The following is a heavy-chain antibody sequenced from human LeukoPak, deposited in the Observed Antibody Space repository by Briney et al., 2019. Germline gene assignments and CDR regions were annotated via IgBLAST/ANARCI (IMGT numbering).Heavy chain of an antibody. Sequence: PGGSLRLSCAASGFTFSTYSMNWVRQAPGKGLEWVSYISSSSGSIYYADSVKGRFTISRDNAKNSLYLQMNSLRAEDTAVYYCARGSYYDGTVAFDIWGQGTMVTVSS. D-gene: IGHD3-22*01. V-gene: IGHV3-48*04. CDR2: ISSSSGSI. J-gene: IGHJ3*02. CDR3: ARGSYYDGTVAFDI. CDR1: GFTFSTYS.